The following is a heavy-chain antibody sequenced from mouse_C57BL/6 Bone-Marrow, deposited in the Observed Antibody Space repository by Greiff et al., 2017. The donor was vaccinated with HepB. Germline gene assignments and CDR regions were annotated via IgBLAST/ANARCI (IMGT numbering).Heavy chain of an antibody. D-gene: IGHD2-1*01. CDR3: AYLYPAWFAY. CDR1: GYTFTDYY. J-gene: IGHJ3*01. V-gene: IGHV1-26*01. Sequence: VQLQQSGPELVKPGASVKISCKASGYTFTDYYMNWVKQSHGKSLEWIGDINPNNGGTSYNQKFKGKATLTVDKSSSTAYMELRSLTSEDSAVYYCAYLYPAWFAYWGQGTLVTVSA. CDR2: INPNNGGT.